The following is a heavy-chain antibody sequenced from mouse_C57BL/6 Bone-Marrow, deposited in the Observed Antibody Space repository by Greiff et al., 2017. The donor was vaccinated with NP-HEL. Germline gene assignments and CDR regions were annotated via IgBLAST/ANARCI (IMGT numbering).Heavy chain of an antibody. Sequence: VKLMESGAELVRPGTSVKVSCKASGYAFTNYLIEWVKQRPGQGLEWIGVINPGSGGTNYNEKFKGKATLTADKSSSTAYMQLSSLTSEDSAVYFCARWDEGDYWGQGTSVTVSS. CDR2: INPGSGGT. CDR1: GYAFTNYL. J-gene: IGHJ4*01. V-gene: IGHV1-54*01. CDR3: ARWDEGDY. D-gene: IGHD4-1*01.